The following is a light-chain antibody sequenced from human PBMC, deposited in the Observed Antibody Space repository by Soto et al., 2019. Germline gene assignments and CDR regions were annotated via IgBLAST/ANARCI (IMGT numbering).Light chain of an antibody. CDR3: KSYTTTSTYV. Sequence: QSVLTQPPSVAGSPGQSIAISCTGTSSDVGAYNYVSWYQQPPGKAPKLMIYDVSNRPSGVSDRFSGSKSGNTASLTISGLLTEDEADYYCKSYTTTSTYVFGTGTKVTV. CDR2: DVS. J-gene: IGLJ1*01. V-gene: IGLV2-14*01. CDR1: SSDVGAYNY.